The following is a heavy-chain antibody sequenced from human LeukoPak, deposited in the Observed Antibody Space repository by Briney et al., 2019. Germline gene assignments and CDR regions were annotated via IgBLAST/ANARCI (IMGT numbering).Heavy chain of an antibody. CDR3: AKDRSHYYDSSGYRSGALDYYYYGMDV. CDR1: GFTFSSYA. J-gene: IGHJ6*02. CDR2: ISGSGGST. D-gene: IGHD3-22*01. V-gene: IGHV3-23*01. Sequence: PGGSLRLSCAASGFTFSSYAMSWVRQAPGKGLEWVSAISGSGGSTYYADSVKGRFTISRDNSKNTLYLQMNSLRAEDTAVYYCAKDRSHYYDSSGYRSGALDYYYYGMDVWGQGTTVTVSS.